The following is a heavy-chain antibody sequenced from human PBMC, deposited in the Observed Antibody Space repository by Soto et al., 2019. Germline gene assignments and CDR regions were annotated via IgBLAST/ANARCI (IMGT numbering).Heavy chain of an antibody. CDR3: ARGEGVWGSYRHHEYFQH. V-gene: IGHV1-46*03. D-gene: IGHD3-16*02. J-gene: IGHJ1*01. CDR2: INPSGGST. CDR1: GYTFTSYY. Sequence: ASVKVSCKASGYTFTSYYMHWVRQAPGQGLEWMGIINPSGGSTSYAQKFQGRVTMTRDTSTSTVYMELSSLRSEDTAVYYCARGEGVWGSYRHHEYFQHWGQGTLVTVSS.